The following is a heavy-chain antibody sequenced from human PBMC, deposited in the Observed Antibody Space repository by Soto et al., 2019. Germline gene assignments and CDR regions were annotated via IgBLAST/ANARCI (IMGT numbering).Heavy chain of an antibody. D-gene: IGHD3-22*01. Sequence: GGSLRLSCAASGFTFSSYAMSWVRQAPGKGLEWVSAISGSGGSTYYADSVKGRFTISRDNSKNTLYLQMNSLRAEDTAVYYCAKYGGSPGGSSGPYYYGMDVWGQGTTVTVSS. V-gene: IGHV3-23*01. CDR3: AKYGGSPGGSSGPYYYGMDV. CDR2: ISGSGGST. CDR1: GFTFSSYA. J-gene: IGHJ6*02.